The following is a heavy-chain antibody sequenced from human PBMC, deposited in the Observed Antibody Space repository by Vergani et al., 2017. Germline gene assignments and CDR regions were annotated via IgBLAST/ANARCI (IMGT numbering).Heavy chain of an antibody. CDR1: GGSMSGYY. J-gene: IGHJ5*02. CDR3: ASDTHSGQRADR. D-gene: IGHD6-19*01. V-gene: IGHV4-59*01. CDR2: MYHSGST. Sequence: QVRLQESGPGLVKPSETLSLTCSVSGGSMSGYYWSWIRQPPGKELEWIWYMYHSGSTNYNPSLETRVTISGETSKNQFSLKLNSVTAADTAVYYCASDTHSGQRADRWGQGILVTVTS.